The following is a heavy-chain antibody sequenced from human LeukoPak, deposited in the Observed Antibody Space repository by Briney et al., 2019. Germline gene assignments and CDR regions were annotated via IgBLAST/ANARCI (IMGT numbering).Heavy chain of an antibody. J-gene: IGHJ4*02. Sequence: PGGSLRLSCAASGFTFSSYAMSWVRQAPGKGLEHVSTISNSGGGISYTDSVKGRFTISRDNSKNSLYLQMNSLRAEDTAVYYCARDTPGFTYYDSSGRYYFDYWGQGTLVTVSS. CDR3: ARDTPGFTYYDSSGRYYFDY. CDR2: ISNSGGGI. V-gene: IGHV3-23*01. CDR1: GFTFSSYA. D-gene: IGHD3-22*01.